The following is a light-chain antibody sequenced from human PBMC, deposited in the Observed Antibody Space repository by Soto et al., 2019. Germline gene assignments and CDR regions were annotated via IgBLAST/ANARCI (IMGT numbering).Light chain of an antibody. Sequence: EVVMTQSPATLSVSPGERATLSCRASESVSRNLAWYQQKPGQAPRLLIYDASTRATGIPDRFSGGGSGTEFTLTISSLQSEDCVVYYCQQYNSWPPLTFGQGTRLELK. CDR1: ESVSRN. V-gene: IGKV3-15*01. CDR3: QQYNSWPPLT. CDR2: DAS. J-gene: IGKJ5*01.